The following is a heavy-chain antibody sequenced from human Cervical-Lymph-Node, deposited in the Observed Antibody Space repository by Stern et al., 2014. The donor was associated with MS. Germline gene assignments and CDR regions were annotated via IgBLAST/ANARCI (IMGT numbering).Heavy chain of an antibody. CDR2: IYHSGSS. Sequence: VQLQESGPGLVKPSQTLSLTCTVSGGSLNSGSYYWSWIRQPPGKGLEWIGYIYHSGSSYYNPSLQSRVSISIDTSNDQFSLNVSSVTAADTAVYYWARREGAVTRKIDLWGQGTLVTVSS. CDR3: ARREGAVTRKIDL. CDR1: GGSLNSGSYY. D-gene: IGHD4-17*01. J-gene: IGHJ5*02. V-gene: IGHV4-30-4*01.